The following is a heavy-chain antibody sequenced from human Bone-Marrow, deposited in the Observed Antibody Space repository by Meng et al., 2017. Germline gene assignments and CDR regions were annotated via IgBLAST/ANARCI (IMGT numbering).Heavy chain of an antibody. CDR2: IIPMFGTA. CDR3: ARDLRVSKLDAFDN. J-gene: IGHJ3*02. D-gene: IGHD6-13*01. CDR1: GCTFSSYA. Sequence: SVKVSCKASGCTFSSYAISWVRQAPGQGLEWMGGIIPMFGTADYAQKFQGRVTITADESTSTAYMELSRLRSEDTAVYYCARDLRVSKLDAFDNWGQGTMVTVSS. V-gene: IGHV1-69*13.